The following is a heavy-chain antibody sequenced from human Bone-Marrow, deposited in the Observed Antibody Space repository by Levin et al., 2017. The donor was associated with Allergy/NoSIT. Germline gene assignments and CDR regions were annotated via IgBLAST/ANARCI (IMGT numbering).Heavy chain of an antibody. CDR1: EFTFSSHT. Sequence: GGSLRLSCAASEFTFSSHTMNWVRQAPGKGLEWVSYISSSSTTKYYADSVKGRFTISRDNAQNSLYLQMNSLRAEDTAVYYCASHCGTSCFWHGNDVWGQGTTVIVSS. V-gene: IGHV3-48*01. CDR2: ISSSSTTK. D-gene: IGHD2-2*01. CDR3: ASHCGTSCFWHGNDV. J-gene: IGHJ6*02.